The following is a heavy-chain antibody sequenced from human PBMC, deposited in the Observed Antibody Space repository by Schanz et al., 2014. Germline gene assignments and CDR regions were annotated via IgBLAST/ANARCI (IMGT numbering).Heavy chain of an antibody. Sequence: EVQLVESGGVVVQPGGSLRLSCVASGFSFSNYSMNWVRQAPGKGLEWLSHISGSGGDSVDYADSVRGRFTISRDNSMNTVYLQMNSLRSDDAAVYYCARAQGVIRLYYGVDVWGQGTTVTVSS. CDR1: GFSFSNYS. J-gene: IGHJ6*02. D-gene: IGHD3-10*01. CDR2: ISGSGGDSV. V-gene: IGHV3-48*01. CDR3: ARAQGVIRLYYGVDV.